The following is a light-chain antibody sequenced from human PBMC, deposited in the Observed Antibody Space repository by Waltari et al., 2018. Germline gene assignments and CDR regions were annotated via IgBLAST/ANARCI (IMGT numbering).Light chain of an antibody. CDR3: QQYQKSPWT. CDR2: NAS. J-gene: IGKJ1*01. CDR1: QSLNNW. V-gene: IGKV1-5*03. Sequence: DIQMTQSPSTLSASVGDRVTITCRASQSLNNWLAWFQQKPGKAPKVRSYNASMLESGVPSRFSGSVSGTEFTLTISSLQPDDFGSYYCQQYQKSPWTFGQGTKVEIK.